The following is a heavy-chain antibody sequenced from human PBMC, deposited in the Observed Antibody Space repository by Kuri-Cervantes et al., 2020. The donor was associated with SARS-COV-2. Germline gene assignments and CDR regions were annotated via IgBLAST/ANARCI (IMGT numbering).Heavy chain of an antibody. Sequence: ASVKVSCKASGYTFTSYSITWVRQAPGQGLEWMGWISPYNGKTHYAQNLQDRITMTTDTGTSTAYMELRNLRSDDTALYYCSAAGYSNTWSQDIDYWGQGTLVTVSS. J-gene: IGHJ4*02. CDR3: SAAGYSNTWSQDIDY. V-gene: IGHV1-18*01. CDR1: GYTFTSYS. D-gene: IGHD6-13*01. CDR2: ISPYNGKT.